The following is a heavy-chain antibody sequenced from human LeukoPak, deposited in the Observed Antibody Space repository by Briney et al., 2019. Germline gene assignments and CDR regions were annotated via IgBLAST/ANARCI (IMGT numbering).Heavy chain of an antibody. CDR2: IYYSGST. V-gene: IGHV4-39*07. CDR3: ARTVLRYFDWLSKPDAFDI. CDR1: GGSISSSSYY. D-gene: IGHD3-9*01. Sequence: SETLSLTCTVSGGSISSSSYYWGWIRQPPGKGLEWIGSIYYSGSTYYNPSLKSRVTISVDTSKNQFSLKLSSVTAADTAVYYCARTVLRYFDWLSKPDAFDIWGQGTMVTVSS. J-gene: IGHJ3*02.